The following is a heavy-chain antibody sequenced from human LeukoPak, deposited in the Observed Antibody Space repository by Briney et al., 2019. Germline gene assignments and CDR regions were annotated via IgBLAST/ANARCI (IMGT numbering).Heavy chain of an antibody. D-gene: IGHD3-22*01. J-gene: IGHJ4*02. CDR2: INHSGST. CDR1: GGSFSGYY. CDR3: ASGSSGLPNFDY. Sequence: SETLSLTCAVYGGSFSGYYWSWIRQPPGKGLEWIGEINHSGSTNYNPSLKSRVTISVDKSKNQFSLKLSSVTAADTAVYYCASGSSGLPNFDYWGRETLVTVSS. V-gene: IGHV4-34*01.